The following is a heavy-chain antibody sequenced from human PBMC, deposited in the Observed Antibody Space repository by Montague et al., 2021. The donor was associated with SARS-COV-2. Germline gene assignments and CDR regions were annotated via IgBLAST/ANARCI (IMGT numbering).Heavy chain of an antibody. CDR1: GGSFNDYY. D-gene: IGHD6-13*01. V-gene: IGHV4-34*01. CDR3: ARHKRQLVPWYFDL. CDR2: INHSGSA. Sequence: SETLSLTCAVYGGSFNDYYWSWIRQAPGKGLEWIGEINHSGSAKYNPSLRSRVTISVDKSKNQFSLNLHSVTVADTAVYYCARHKRQLVPWYFDLWGRGTLVTVSS. J-gene: IGHJ2*01.